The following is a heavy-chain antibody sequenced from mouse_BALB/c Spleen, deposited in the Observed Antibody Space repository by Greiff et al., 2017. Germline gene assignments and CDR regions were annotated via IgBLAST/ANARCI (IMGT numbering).Heavy chain of an antibody. J-gene: IGHJ2*01. D-gene: IGHD2-1*01. Sequence: QVQLQQSGPGLVAPSQSLSITCTVSGFSLTSYGVHWVRQPPGKGLEWLGVIWAGGSTNYNSALMSRLSISKDNSKSQVFLKMNSLQTDDTAMYYCARDQVDYGNYVGYWGQGTTLTVSS. V-gene: IGHV2-9*02. CDR2: IWAGGST. CDR1: GFSLTSYG. CDR3: ARDQVDYGNYVGY.